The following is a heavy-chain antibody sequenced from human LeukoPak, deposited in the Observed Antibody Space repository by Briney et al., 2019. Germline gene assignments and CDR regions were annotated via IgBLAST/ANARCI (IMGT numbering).Heavy chain of an antibody. J-gene: IGHJ4*02. CDR2: IYYSGST. V-gene: IGHV4-39*07. CDR3: AKDKGSELGIDY. Sequence: SETLSLTCTVSGGSISSSSYYWGWIRQPPGKGLEWIGSIYYSGSTYYNPSLKSRVTISVDTSKNQFSLKLSSVTAADTAVYYCAKDKGSELGIDYWGQGTLVTVSS. CDR1: GGSISSSSYY. D-gene: IGHD1-26*01.